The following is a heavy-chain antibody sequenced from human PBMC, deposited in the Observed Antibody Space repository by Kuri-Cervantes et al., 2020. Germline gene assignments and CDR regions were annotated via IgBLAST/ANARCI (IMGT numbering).Heavy chain of an antibody. CDR1: GGTFSSYA. CDR3: ARGTPFYDILTGYYITPFWY. V-gene: IGHV1-69*13. J-gene: IGHJ4*02. Sequence: SVKVSCKASGGTFSSYAISWVRQAPGQGLEWMGGIIPIFGTANYAQKFQGRVTITADESTSTAYMELSSLRSEDTAVYYCARGTPFYDILTGYYITPFWYWGQGTLVTVSS. CDR2: IIPIFGTA. D-gene: IGHD3-9*01.